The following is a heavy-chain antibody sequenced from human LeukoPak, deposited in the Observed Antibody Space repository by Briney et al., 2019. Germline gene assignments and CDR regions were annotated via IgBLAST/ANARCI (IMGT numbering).Heavy chain of an antibody. V-gene: IGHV4-39*07. J-gene: IGHJ4*02. Sequence: PSETLSLTCTVSGGSISSSSYYWGWIRQPPGKGLEWIGSIYYSGSTYYNPSLKSRVTISVDTSKNQFSLKLSSVAAADTAVYYCASRPLASAGPLDSWGPRTQVTVSS. CDR1: GGSISSSSYY. CDR3: ASRPLASAGPLDS. CDR2: IYYSGST. D-gene: IGHD6-13*01.